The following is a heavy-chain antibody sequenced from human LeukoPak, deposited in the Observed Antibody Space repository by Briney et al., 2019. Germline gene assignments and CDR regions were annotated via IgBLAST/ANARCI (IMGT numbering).Heavy chain of an antibody. D-gene: IGHD2-15*01. J-gene: IGHJ4*02. CDR3: ARDGASRGAPDDY. Sequence: AGGALGLSCAASGFTSGAYVMNWVRRPPGKGLDWVPVIPDDGSTKYYADSVQGRFTISRDNSKNTFYLQMNSLRAEDTAVYYCARDGASRGAPDDYWGQGTLVTVSS. CDR2: IPDDGSTK. V-gene: IGHV3-30-3*01. CDR1: GFTSGAYV.